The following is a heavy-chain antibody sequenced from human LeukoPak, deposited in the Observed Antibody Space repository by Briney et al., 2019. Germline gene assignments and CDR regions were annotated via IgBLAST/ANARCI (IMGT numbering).Heavy chain of an antibody. CDR3: LKVPNYSTGY. CDR2: ISSNGGST. Sequence: GSLRLSCSASGFTFSTYAMHWVRQAPGKGLESVSTISSNGGSTYYADSVKGRFTISRDNSMNTLYLQMSSLTAEDTAVYYCLKVPNYSTGYWGQGTLVTVSS. V-gene: IGHV3-64D*09. D-gene: IGHD6-25*01. J-gene: IGHJ4*02. CDR1: GFTFSTYA.